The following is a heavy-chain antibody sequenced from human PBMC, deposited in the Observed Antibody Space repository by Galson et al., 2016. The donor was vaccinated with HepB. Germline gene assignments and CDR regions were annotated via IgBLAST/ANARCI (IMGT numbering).Heavy chain of an antibody. D-gene: IGHD3-22*01. CDR3: ARDYEWTKMIRDALDI. Sequence: SVKVSCKASGYTFTDYSLSWVRQAPEQGLEWMGWISNYNGHAKYAQKFQGRVTMTTETSTTTAYMELRSLRSDDTAVYYCARDYEWTKMIRDALDIWGQGTMVTVSS. CDR1: GYTFTDYS. CDR2: ISNYNGHA. J-gene: IGHJ3*02. V-gene: IGHV1-18*01.